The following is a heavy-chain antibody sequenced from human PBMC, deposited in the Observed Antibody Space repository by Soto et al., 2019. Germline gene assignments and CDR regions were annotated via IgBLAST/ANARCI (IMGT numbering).Heavy chain of an antibody. V-gene: IGHV1-46*01. CDR2: INPSGGST. J-gene: IGHJ4*02. D-gene: IGHD5-18*01. CDR3: ARVGGYSYGGVDY. CDR1: GYTFTSYY. Sequence: QVQLVQSGAEVKKPGASVKVSCKASGYTFTSYYMHWVRQAPGQGLEWMGIINPSGGSTTYAQKFQGRVPMTRNSSTSTVYRELSSLRSEATAVYYCARVGGYSYGGVDYWGQGTLVTVSS.